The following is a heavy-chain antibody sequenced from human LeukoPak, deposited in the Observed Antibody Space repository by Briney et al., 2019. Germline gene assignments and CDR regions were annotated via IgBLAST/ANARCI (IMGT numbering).Heavy chain of an antibody. CDR1: GGSISSGGYY. J-gene: IGHJ6*02. D-gene: IGHD3-10*01. V-gene: IGHV4-30-2*01. Sequence: PSETLSLTCTVSGGSISSGGYYWSWIRQPPGKGLEWIGYIYHSGSTYYNPSLKSRVTISVDRSKNQFSLKLSSVTAADTAVYYCARYLAPPVLLWFGEHTPYDSGMDVWGQGTTVTVSS. CDR3: ARYLAPPVLLWFGEHTPYDSGMDV. CDR2: IYHSGST.